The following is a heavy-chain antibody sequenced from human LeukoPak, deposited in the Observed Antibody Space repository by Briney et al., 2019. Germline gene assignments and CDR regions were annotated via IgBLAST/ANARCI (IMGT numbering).Heavy chain of an antibody. CDR3: ARASPSGGYMDV. CDR1: GGSISGYY. J-gene: IGHJ6*03. D-gene: IGHD3-10*01. CDR2: LHTSGSS. Sequence: PSETLSLTCTGSGGSISGYYWSWIRQPAGKGLQWIGRLHTSGSSSYNPSLKSRVTISVDKSKNQFSLKLSSVTAADTALYYCARASPSGGYMDVWGKGTTVTVSS. V-gene: IGHV4-4*07.